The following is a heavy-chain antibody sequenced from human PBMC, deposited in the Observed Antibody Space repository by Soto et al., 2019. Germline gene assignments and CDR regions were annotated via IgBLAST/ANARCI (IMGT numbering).Heavy chain of an antibody. CDR1: GFNFRVYW. CDR3: ARGRPYGMDV. Sequence: GGSLRLSCSASGFNFRVYWMHWVRQAPGKGLVWVSRISNDGKTATYADSVKGRFTTSRDNAKNTLYLQMSSLRVEDTAVYYCARGRPYGMDVWGQGTTVTVSS. CDR2: ISNDGKTA. V-gene: IGHV3-74*01. J-gene: IGHJ6*02.